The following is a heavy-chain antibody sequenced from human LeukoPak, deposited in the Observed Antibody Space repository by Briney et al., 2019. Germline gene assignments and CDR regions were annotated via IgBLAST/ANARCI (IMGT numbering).Heavy chain of an antibody. D-gene: IGHD5-12*01. J-gene: IGHJ5*02. CDR2: INHSGNT. V-gene: IGHV4-34*01. Sequence: PSETLSLTCAVYGGSFSGYYWSWIRQPPGKGLEWIGEINHSGNTHYNPSLKSRVTISVDTSKNQFSLKKSSVTAADTAVYYCARGGYTAYDLNNWFDPWGQGTLVTVSS. CDR3: ARGGYTAYDLNNWFDP. CDR1: GGSFSGYY.